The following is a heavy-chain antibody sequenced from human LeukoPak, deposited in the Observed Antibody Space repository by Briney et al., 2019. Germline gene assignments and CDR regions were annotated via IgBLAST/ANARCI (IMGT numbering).Heavy chain of an antibody. CDR3: ARRPLFGSGSRSFDY. CDR1: AGSFSGYY. V-gene: IGHV4-34*01. D-gene: IGHD3-10*01. CDR2: INHSRST. Sequence: SETLSLTCHVYAGSFSGYYCSWIRQPPGKGLEWNGEINHSRSTNYNPSLKRRVTRSVDTSKNHFSLKLSSVTAADTAVYYCARRPLFGSGSRSFDYWGQGTLVTVSS. J-gene: IGHJ4*02.